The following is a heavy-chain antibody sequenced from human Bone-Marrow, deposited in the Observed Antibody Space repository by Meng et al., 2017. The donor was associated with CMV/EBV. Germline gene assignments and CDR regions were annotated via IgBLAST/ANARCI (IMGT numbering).Heavy chain of an antibody. CDR1: GYTFTGYY. D-gene: IGHD3-3*01. CDR2: VNPNSGAT. V-gene: IGHV1-2*02. J-gene: IGHJ4*02. Sequence: ASVKVSCKASGYTFTGYYVHWVRQAPGQGLEWMGWVNPNSGATNYAQKFQGRVTMTRDTSISTAYMELSSLRSEDTAVYYCARGGTYYDFWSNYWGQGTLVTVSS. CDR3: ARGGTYYDFWSNY.